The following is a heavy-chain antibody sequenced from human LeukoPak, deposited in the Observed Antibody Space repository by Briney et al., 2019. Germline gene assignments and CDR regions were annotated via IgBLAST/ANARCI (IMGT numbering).Heavy chain of an antibody. CDR1: GGSISSYY. V-gene: IGHV4-59*12. Sequence: SETLSLTCTVSGGSISSYYWSWIRQPPGKGLEWIGYIYYSGSTYYNPSLKSRVTISVDTSKNQFSLKLSSVTAADTAVYYCARGYYDFWSGLGYYYYYGMDVWGQGTTVTVSS. J-gene: IGHJ6*02. CDR2: IYYSGST. CDR3: ARGYYDFWSGLGYYYYYGMDV. D-gene: IGHD3-3*01.